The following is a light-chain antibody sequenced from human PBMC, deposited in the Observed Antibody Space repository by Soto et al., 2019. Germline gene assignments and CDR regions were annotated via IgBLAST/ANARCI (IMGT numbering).Light chain of an antibody. J-gene: IGKJ1*01. CDR2: GAS. V-gene: IGKV1-6*01. CDR3: LKDYDFPWK. Sequence: AIQMTQAPASLSASVGDRVSITCRASQGIGDELGWYQQKPGKAPKLLIHGASTLQSGVPSRFSGRGSGTDFTLTISSLQPEDFATYYCLKDYDFPWKFGQGTKVDIK. CDR1: QGIGDE.